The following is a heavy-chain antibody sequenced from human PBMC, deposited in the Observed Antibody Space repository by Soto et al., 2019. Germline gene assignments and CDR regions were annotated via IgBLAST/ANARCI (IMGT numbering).Heavy chain of an antibody. D-gene: IGHD3-10*01. V-gene: IGHV3-15*07. CDR3: AKDLIWAYYYGSGSPTLFDY. Sequence: GGSLRLSCAASGFTFTNAWINWVRQAPGKGLEWVGRIKSKIDGGTTDFAAPVKGRFAISRDDSKNMVYLQMNSLKTEDTAVYYCAKDLIWAYYYGSGSPTLFDYWGQGTLVTVSS. CDR1: GFTFTNAW. J-gene: IGHJ4*02. CDR2: IKSKIDGGTT.